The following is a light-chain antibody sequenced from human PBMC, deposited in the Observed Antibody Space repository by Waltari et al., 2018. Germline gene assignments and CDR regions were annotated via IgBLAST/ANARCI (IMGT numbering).Light chain of an antibody. J-gene: IGKJ4*01. V-gene: IGKV3-11*01. CDR1: QNVGTY. Sequence: EIVWTQSPAVLSLSPGERATLSCTARQNVGTYLACYQQRPGQSPILLIYAASYSATGIPARSSGSGSETDFTLTISSLQPEDFAVYDCQQRRNWPRTFGGGTRVQI. CDR3: QQRRNWPRT. CDR2: AAS.